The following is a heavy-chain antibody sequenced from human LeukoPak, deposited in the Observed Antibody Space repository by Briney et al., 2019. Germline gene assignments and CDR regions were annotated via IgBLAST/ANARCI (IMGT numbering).Heavy chain of an antibody. CDR1: GFTFNTYA. CDR2: ISNDANNK. V-gene: IGHV3-30*04. Sequence: PGRSLRLSCVASGFTFNTYALHWVRQAPGKGLDWVAVISNDANNKHYADSVKGRFTISRDNSKNTLYLQMNGLRPEDTAVYYCARGAGAAGGRDYYSDYWGQGMLVTVSS. J-gene: IGHJ4*02. CDR3: ARGAGAAGGRDYYSDY. D-gene: IGHD6-13*01.